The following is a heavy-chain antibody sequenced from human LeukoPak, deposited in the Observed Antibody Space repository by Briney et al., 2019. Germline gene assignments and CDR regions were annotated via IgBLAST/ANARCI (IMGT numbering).Heavy chain of an antibody. D-gene: IGHD4-17*01. CDR1: GYTFTGYY. CDR2: INPNSGGT. Sequence: GASVKVSCKASGYTFTGYYMHWVRQAPGQGLEWMGWINPNSGGTNYAQKFQGRVTMTRDTSISTAYMELSRLRSDDTAVYYCARAGTTVTTTSRGPDGYWGQGTLVTVSS. CDR3: ARAGTTVTTTSRGPDGY. V-gene: IGHV1-2*02. J-gene: IGHJ4*02.